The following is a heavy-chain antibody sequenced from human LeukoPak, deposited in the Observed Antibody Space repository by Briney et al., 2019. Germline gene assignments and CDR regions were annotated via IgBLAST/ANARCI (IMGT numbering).Heavy chain of an antibody. J-gene: IGHJ6*02. D-gene: IGHD3-22*01. CDR1: GYTFTGYY. CDR2: INPNSGGT. Sequence: GASVKVSCKASGYTFTGYYMHWARQAPGQGLEWMGWINPNSGGTNYAQKFQGRVTMTRDTSISTAYMELSRLRSDDTAVYYCASRDYYDSSGYYDPNTQYGMDVWGQGTTVTVSS. V-gene: IGHV1-2*02. CDR3: ASRDYYDSSGYYDPNTQYGMDV.